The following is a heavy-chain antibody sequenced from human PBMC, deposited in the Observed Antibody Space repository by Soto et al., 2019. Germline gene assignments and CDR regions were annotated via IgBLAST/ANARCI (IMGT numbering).Heavy chain of an antibody. V-gene: IGHV1-58*01. CDR1: GFTFTSSS. J-gene: IGHJ4*02. D-gene: IGHD1-26*01. Sequence: LLVACKASGFTFTSSSVQCVRQARGQRLEWIGCIVVGSGNTNYAQKFQERVTITRDMSTRTDYMELSSLRSEDTAVYYCAAGRRSSVGAMRXWGQGTLFTVSX. CDR2: IVVGSGNT. CDR3: AAGRRSSVGAMRX.